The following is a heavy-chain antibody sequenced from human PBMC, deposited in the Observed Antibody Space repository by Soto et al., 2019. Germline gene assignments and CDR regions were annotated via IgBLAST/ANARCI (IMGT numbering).Heavy chain of an antibody. J-gene: IGHJ4*02. CDR2: ISGSGGST. V-gene: IGHV3-23*01. Sequence: EVQLLESGGGLVQPGGSLRLSCAASGFTFSSYAMSWVRQAPGKGREWVSAISGSGGSTYYADSVKGRFTISRDNSKNTLYQQMNSRRDDDTAVYYGANGVAARPPDYWGQGTLVTVSS. CDR1: GFTFSSYA. CDR3: ANGVAARPPDY. D-gene: IGHD6-6*01.